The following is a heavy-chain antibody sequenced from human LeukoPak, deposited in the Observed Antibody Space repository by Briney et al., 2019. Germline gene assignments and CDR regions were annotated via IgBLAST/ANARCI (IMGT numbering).Heavy chain of an antibody. CDR2: IYYSGST. J-gene: IGHJ4*02. CDR3: ARDQVSGQVWSD. V-gene: IGHV4-59*12. CDR1: GGSISSYY. D-gene: IGHD2-21*01. Sequence: SETLSLTCTVSGGSISSYYWSWIRQPPGKGLEWIGYIYYSGSTNYNPSLKSRVTISVDTSKNQFSLQLNSVTPEDTAVYYCARDQVSGQVWSDWGQGTLVTVSS.